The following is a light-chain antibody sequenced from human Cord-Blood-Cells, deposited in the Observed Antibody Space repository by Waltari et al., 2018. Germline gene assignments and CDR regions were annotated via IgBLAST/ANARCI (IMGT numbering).Light chain of an antibody. Sequence: QSVLTQPPSASGTPGQRVTISCSGSSSNIGSNYVYWYQQLPGTAPKLLIYRKNQRPSGVPARFSGSKSGTSASLAIRGLRSEDEADYYCAAWDDSLSGVVFGGGTKLTVL. J-gene: IGLJ2*01. V-gene: IGLV1-47*01. CDR1: SSNIGSNY. CDR3: AAWDDSLSGVV. CDR2: RKN.